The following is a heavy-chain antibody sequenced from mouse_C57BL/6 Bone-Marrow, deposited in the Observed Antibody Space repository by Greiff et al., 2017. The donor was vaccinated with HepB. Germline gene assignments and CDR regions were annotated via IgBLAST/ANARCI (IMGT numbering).Heavy chain of an antibody. CDR3: ARSKDYGSSYVGYFDV. J-gene: IGHJ1*03. Sequence: QVQLQQPGTELVKPGASVKLSCKASGYTFTSYWMHWVKQRPGHGLEWIGNINPSNGGTNYNEKFKSKATLTVDKSSSTAYVQLSSLTSEDSAVYYCARSKDYGSSYVGYFDVWGTGTTVTVSS. D-gene: IGHD1-1*01. CDR1: GYTFTSYW. V-gene: IGHV1-53*01. CDR2: INPSNGGT.